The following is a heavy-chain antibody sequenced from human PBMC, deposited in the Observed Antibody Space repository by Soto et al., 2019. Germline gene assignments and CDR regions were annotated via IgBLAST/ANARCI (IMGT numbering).Heavy chain of an antibody. CDR3: ARGDYGSGSYTYYYYGMDV. CDR2: IIPIFGTA. V-gene: IGHV1-69*01. CDR1: GGTFSSYA. J-gene: IGHJ6*02. Sequence: QVQLVQSGAEVKKPGSSVKVSCKASGGTFSSYAISWVRQAPGQGLEWMGGIIPIFGTANYAQKFQGRVTITGDESTSTAYMELSSLRSEDTAVYYCARGDYGSGSYTYYYYGMDVWGQGTTVTVSS. D-gene: IGHD3-10*01.